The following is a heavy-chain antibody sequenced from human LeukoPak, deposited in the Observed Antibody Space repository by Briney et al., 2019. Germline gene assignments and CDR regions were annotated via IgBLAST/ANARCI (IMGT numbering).Heavy chain of an antibody. CDR3: AKEGRGWELPAHDDY. V-gene: IGHV3-23*01. D-gene: IGHD1-26*01. CDR1: GVTFSSYA. Sequence: QSGGSLRLSCAASGVTFSSYAMSWVRQAPGKGLEWVSAISGSGGSTYYADSVKGRFTISRDNSKNTLYLQMNSLRAEDTAVYYCAKEGRGWELPAHDDYWGQGTLVTVSS. J-gene: IGHJ4*02. CDR2: ISGSGGST.